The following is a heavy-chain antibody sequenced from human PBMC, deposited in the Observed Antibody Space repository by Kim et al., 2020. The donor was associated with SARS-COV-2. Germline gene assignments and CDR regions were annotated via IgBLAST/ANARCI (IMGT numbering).Heavy chain of an antibody. CDR1: EFTFSRFA. J-gene: IGHJ4*02. CDR2: ITGSGDST. CDR3: ARHQSSGWYDY. Sequence: GGSLRLSCSGSEFTFSRFAMSWVRQTPGEGLEWVSTITGSGDSTYYADSVKGRCTISRDNSKSTLYLHVSSLRADDTAVYYCARHQSSGWYDYWGQGTLVTVSS. V-gene: IGHV3-23*01. D-gene: IGHD6-19*01.